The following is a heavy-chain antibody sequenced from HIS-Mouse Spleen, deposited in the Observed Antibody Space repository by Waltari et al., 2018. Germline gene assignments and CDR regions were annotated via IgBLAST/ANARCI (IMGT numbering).Heavy chain of an antibody. V-gene: IGHV4-39*07. D-gene: IGHD6-13*01. Sequence: QLQLQESGPGLVKPSETLSLTCTVSGGYIISSSYYWGGIRQPQGKGLEWIGSICYSGSTYYNPSLKSRVTISVDTSKNQFSLKLSSVTAADTAVYYCAREIPYSSSWYDWYFDLWGRGTLVTVSS. CDR1: GGYIISSSYY. J-gene: IGHJ2*01. CDR2: ICYSGST. CDR3: AREIPYSSSWYDWYFDL.